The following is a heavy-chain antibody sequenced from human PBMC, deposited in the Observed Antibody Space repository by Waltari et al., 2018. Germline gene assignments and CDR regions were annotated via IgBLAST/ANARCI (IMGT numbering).Heavy chain of an antibody. V-gene: IGHV4-39*01. CDR1: GGSISSSSYY. CDR3: ARHKAAATYYYYYYMDV. J-gene: IGHJ6*03. Sequence: QLQLQESGPGLVKPSETLSLTCTVSGGSISSSSYYWGWIRQPPGKGLEWIGSIYYSGGTYYNPSLKSRVTISVDTSKNQFSLKLSSVTAADTAVYYCARHKAAATYYYYYYMDVWGKGTTVTVSS. D-gene: IGHD6-13*01. CDR2: IYYSGGT.